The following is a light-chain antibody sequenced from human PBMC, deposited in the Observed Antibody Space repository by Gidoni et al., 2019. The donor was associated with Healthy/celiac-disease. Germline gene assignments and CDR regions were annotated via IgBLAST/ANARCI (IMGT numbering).Light chain of an antibody. J-gene: IGLJ1*01. CDR1: SSDVGGYNY. CDR3: SSYTSSSTPV. Sequence: QSALTQPASVSGSPGQSITISCTGTSSDVGGYNYVSWYQQHPGKAPKLMIYDVSNRPSGVYNLFSGSKSGNTASLTISGLQAEDEADYYCSSYTSSSTPVFGTGTKVTVL. V-gene: IGLV2-14*01. CDR2: DVS.